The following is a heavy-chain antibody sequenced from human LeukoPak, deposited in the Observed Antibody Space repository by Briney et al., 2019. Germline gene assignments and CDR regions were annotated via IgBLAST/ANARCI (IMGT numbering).Heavy chain of an antibody. J-gene: IGHJ4*02. CDR2: INHSGST. V-gene: IGHV4-34*01. CDR3: ARRVITIFGVVIRRIGRVFDY. Sequence: KASETLSLTCTVSGGSISRYYWSWIRQPPGKGLEWIGEINHSGSTNYNPSLKSRVTISVDTSKNQFSLKLSSVTAADTAVYYCARRVITIFGVVIRRIGRVFDYWGQGTLVTVSS. CDR1: GGSISRYY. D-gene: IGHD3-3*01.